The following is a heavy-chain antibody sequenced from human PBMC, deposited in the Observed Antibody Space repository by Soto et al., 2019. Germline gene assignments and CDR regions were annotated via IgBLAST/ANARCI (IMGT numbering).Heavy chain of an antibody. Sequence: ASVKVSCKASGYSFTSLDINWVRQTAGQGLEWMGWMQPSTGRTGYAQKFQGRVTMTRGTSINTAYMEPTTLTSDDTAFYYCARGVSAGVDYWGQGTLVTVSS. CDR1: GYSFTSLD. CDR3: ARGVSAGVDY. D-gene: IGHD1-26*01. V-gene: IGHV1-8*01. J-gene: IGHJ4*02. CDR2: MQPSTGRT.